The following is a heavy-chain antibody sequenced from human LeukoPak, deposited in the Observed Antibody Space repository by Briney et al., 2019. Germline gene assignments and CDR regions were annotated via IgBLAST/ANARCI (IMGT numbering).Heavy chain of an antibody. D-gene: IGHD1-7*01. J-gene: IGHJ5*02. CDR1: GFSLMSTD. V-gene: IGHV3-48*01. CDR3: AREELEPSTHPFDP. CDR2: IGKTFSTA. Sequence: PGGSLRLSCAVSGFSLMSTDMHWVRQAPGKGLEWISYIGKTFSTAYYADSVRGRFTISTDNAQNSLYLQMNSLRAEDTAVYYCAREELEPSTHPFDPWGQGTLVTVSS.